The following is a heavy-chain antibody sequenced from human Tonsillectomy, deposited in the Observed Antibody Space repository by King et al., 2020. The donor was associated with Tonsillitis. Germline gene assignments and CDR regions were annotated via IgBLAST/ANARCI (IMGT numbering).Heavy chain of an antibody. CDR2: IKSKTDGGTT. V-gene: IGHV3-15*01. Sequence: VQLVESGGGLVKPGGSLRLSCAASGFTFSNAWMSWVRQASGKGLEWVGRIKSKTDGGTTDYTAPVKGRFSISRDDSKNTLYLQMNSLRIEDTGVYYCQTGSGYWGQGTLVTVSS. CDR3: QTGSGY. J-gene: IGHJ4*02. D-gene: IGHD3-9*01. CDR1: GFTFSNAW.